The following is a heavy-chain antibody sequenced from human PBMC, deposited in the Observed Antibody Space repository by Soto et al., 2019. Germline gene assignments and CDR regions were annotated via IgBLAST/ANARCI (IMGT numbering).Heavy chain of an antibody. D-gene: IGHD6-19*01. J-gene: IGHJ4*02. CDR1: GYTFTNYG. V-gene: IGHV1-3*01. CDR2: INAGNAET. CDR3: ARDGAVSGNINFDY. Sequence: QVQLVQSGAEVKKPGASVKVSCKASGYTFTNYGIHWVRQGPGQRLEWMGWINAGNAETKYSQKFQGRATISRDTSARTAYMELSSLRSEDTAVYYCARDGAVSGNINFDYWGQGTLVTVSS.